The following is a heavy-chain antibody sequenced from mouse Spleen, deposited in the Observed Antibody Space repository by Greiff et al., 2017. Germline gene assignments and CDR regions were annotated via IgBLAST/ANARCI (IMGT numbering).Heavy chain of an antibody. J-gene: IGHJ4*01. V-gene: IGHV1-59*01. CDR3: ARDYYYGSSGYAMDY. Sequence: QVQLQQPGAELVRPGTSVKLSCKASGYTFTSYWMHWVKQRPGQGLEWIGVIDPSDSYTNYNQKFKGKATLTVDTSSSTAYMQLSSLTSEDSAVYYCARDYYYGSSGYAMDYWGQGTSVTVSS. CDR1: GYTFTSYW. D-gene: IGHD1-1*01. CDR2: IDPSDSYT.